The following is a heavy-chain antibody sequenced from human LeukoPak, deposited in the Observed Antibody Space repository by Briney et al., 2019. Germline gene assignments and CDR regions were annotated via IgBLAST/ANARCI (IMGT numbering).Heavy chain of an antibody. D-gene: IGHD3-16*01. CDR1: GGSISSYY. CDR2: IYYSGST. V-gene: IGHV4-59*01. Sequence: SSETLSLTCTVSGGSISSYYWSWIRQPPGKGLEWIGYIYYSGSTNYNPSLKSRVTMSLDTSKNQFSLRLNSVTAADTAVYYCARDQLGDAVDIWGQGTMVTVSS. J-gene: IGHJ3*02. CDR3: ARDQLGDAVDI.